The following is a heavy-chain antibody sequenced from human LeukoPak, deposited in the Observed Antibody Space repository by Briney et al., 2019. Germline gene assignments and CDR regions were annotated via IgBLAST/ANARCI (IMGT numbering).Heavy chain of an antibody. CDR1: GFTFSSYN. CDR3: ATGIVVVVAARFDY. CDR2: ISSSSTYI. Sequence: GGSLRLSCAASGFTFSSYNMNWVRQAPGKGLEWVSSISSSSTYIHYADSVKGRFTISRDNAKNSLYLPMNSLRAEDTAVYYCATGIVVVVAARFDYWGQGTLVTVSS. D-gene: IGHD2-15*01. V-gene: IGHV3-21*01. J-gene: IGHJ4*02.